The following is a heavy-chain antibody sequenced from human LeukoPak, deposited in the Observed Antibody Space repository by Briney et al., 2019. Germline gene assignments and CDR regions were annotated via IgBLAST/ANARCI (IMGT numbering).Heavy chain of an antibody. J-gene: IGHJ4*02. CDR3: PRESYGEIYFDF. Sequence: GGSLRLSCAASGFTFSSYAMHWVRQAPGKGLDWVAVISYDGSNLYYADSVKGRFTISRANSKNTLYLQMNSLRAEDTAVYYCPRESYGEIYFDFWGQGTLVTVSS. D-gene: IGHD4-17*01. CDR1: GFTFSSYA. V-gene: IGHV3-30*04. CDR2: ISYDGSNL.